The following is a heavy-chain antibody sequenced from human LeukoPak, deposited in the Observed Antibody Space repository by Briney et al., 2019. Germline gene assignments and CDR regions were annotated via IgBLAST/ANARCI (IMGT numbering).Heavy chain of an antibody. J-gene: IGHJ4*02. Sequence: GGSLRLSCAASGFIFDDYAMHWVRQAPGKGLERVSGISWNSGTIGYADAVKGRFTISRDNAKNSLYLQMNSLRPEDTALYWCAKTLTYYYGTSGYSDWGRGTLVTVSS. D-gene: IGHD3-22*01. CDR3: AKTLTYYYGTSGYSD. CDR1: GFIFDDYA. CDR2: ISWNSGTI. V-gene: IGHV3-9*01.